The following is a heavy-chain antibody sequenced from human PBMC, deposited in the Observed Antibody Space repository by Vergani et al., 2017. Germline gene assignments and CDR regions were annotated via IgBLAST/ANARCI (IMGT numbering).Heavy chain of an antibody. CDR2: ISYDGSNK. D-gene: IGHD5-12*01. V-gene: IGHV3-30*04. Sequence: QVQLVESGGGVVQPGRSLRLSCAASGFTFSSYAMHWVRQAPGKGLEWVAVISYDGSNKYYADSVKGRFTISRDNSKNTLYLQMNSLRAEETAVYYCGRPNSGYDSGLSAFDIWGQGTMVTVSS. J-gene: IGHJ3*02. CDR3: GRPNSGYDSGLSAFDI. CDR1: GFTFSSYA.